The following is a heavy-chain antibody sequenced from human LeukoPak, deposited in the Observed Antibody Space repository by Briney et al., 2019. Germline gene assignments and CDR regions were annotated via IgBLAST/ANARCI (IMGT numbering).Heavy chain of an antibody. Sequence: PSETLSLTCAVSGGSISSGGYSWSWIRRPPGKGLEWIGYIYHSGSTYYNPSLKSRVTISVDTSKNQFSLKLSSVTAADTAVYYCARGPPPDFDYWGRGTLVTVSS. V-gene: IGHV4-30-2*01. CDR2: IYHSGST. J-gene: IGHJ4*02. CDR1: GGSISSGGYS. CDR3: ARGPPPDFDY.